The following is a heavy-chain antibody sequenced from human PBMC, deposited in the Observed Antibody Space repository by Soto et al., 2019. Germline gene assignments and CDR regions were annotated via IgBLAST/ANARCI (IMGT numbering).Heavy chain of an antibody. CDR3: ARDRTDSGYYTNWLDP. Sequence: QVHLMQSGAEVKKPGSSVKVSCKASGGTFGSDAITWVRQAPGQGLEWVGRIIPIFGTTNYAQNVQGRVTISADKSTLTSYMELHSLTSDDTALYYCARDRTDSGYYTNWLDPWGQGTQVTVSS. D-gene: IGHD3-22*01. CDR1: GGTFGSDA. CDR2: IIPIFGTT. J-gene: IGHJ5*02. V-gene: IGHV1-69*06.